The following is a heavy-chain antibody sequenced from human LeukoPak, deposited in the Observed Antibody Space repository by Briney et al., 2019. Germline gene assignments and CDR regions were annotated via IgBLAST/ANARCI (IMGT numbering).Heavy chain of an antibody. CDR2: ISTGGSII. J-gene: IGHJ4*02. V-gene: IGHV3-48*03. CDR1: GFTFSTYE. Sequence: GXXRLSCAASGFTFSTYEMNWVRQAPGKGLEWVSYISTGGSIIYYADSVKGRFTISRDNAQNSLYLQMNSLRAEDTAVYYCATAYSGYYTYYFDYWGQGTLVTVSS. CDR3: ATAYSGYYTYYFDY. D-gene: IGHD3-22*01.